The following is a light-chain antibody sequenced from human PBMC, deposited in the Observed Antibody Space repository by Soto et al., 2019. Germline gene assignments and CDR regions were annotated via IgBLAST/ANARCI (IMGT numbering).Light chain of an antibody. V-gene: IGLV2-11*01. Sequence: QSDLTQPRSVSGSPGQSITISCTGTSSDVGGYNYVSWYRQHPGKAPKLMIYDVSKRPSGVPDRFSGSKSGNTASLTISGLQAEDEADYYCCSYAGSYTHYVFGTGTKLTVL. CDR3: CSYAGSYTHYV. J-gene: IGLJ1*01. CDR1: SSDVGGYNY. CDR2: DVS.